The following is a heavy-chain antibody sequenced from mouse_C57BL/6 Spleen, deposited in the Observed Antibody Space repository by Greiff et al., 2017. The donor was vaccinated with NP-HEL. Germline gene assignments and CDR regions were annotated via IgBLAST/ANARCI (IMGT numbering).Heavy chain of an antibody. CDR2: IYPGDGDT. J-gene: IGHJ1*03. D-gene: IGHD3-3*01. V-gene: IGHV1-82*01. Sequence: QVQLQQSGPELVKPGASVKISCKASGYAFSSSWMNWVKQRPGKGLEWIGRIYPGDGDTNYNGKFKGKATLTADKSSSTAYMQLSSLTSEDSAVYFCARGGGTLEWYFDVWGTGTTVTVSS. CDR1: GYAFSSSW. CDR3: ARGGGTLEWYFDV.